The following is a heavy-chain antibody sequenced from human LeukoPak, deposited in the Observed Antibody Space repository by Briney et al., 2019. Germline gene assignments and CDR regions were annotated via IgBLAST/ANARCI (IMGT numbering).Heavy chain of an antibody. CDR1: GFSVSNNY. D-gene: IGHD2-15*01. CDR3: ASDNYSPEYFQH. V-gene: IGHV3-66*01. J-gene: IGHJ1*01. CDR2: IYSGCST. Sequence: GGSLRLSCAASGFSVSNNYMSWVRQAPGKGLEWGSVIYSGCSTFYADSVKGRFTISRHNSKNTLYLQMNSLTAEDTPVYYCASDNYSPEYFQHWGQGTLVTVSS.